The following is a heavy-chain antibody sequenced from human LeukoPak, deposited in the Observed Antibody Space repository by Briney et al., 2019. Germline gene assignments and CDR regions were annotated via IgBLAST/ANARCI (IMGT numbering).Heavy chain of an antibody. Sequence: ASVTVSCKASGYTFTSYDINWVRQATGQGLEWMGWMSPNSGYTGYAQKFQGRVTVTRDTSISTAYMELSSLRSEDTAVYYCARDYGANSGWFDPWGQGTLVTVSS. CDR3: ARDYGANSGWFDP. CDR1: GYTFTSYD. CDR2: MSPNSGYT. D-gene: IGHD4-23*01. J-gene: IGHJ5*02. V-gene: IGHV1-8*01.